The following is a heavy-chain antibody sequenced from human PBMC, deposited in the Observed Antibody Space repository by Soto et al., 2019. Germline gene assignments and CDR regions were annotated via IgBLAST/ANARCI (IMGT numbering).Heavy chain of an antibody. D-gene: IGHD3-22*01. CDR2: IYYSGST. J-gene: IGHJ6*02. CDR1: GGSISSYY. V-gene: IGHV4-59*01. Sequence: PSETLSLTCTVSGGSISSYYWSWIRQPPGKGLAWIGYIYYSGSTNYNPSLKSRVTISVDTSKNQFSLKLSSVTAADTAVYYCAREGYSSGYYYYYGMDVWGQGTTVTVSS. CDR3: AREGYSSGYYYYYGMDV.